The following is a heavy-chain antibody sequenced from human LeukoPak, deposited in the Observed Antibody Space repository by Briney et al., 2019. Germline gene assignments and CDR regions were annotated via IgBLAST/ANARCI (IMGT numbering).Heavy chain of an antibody. CDR1: GHTFTNYH. V-gene: IGHV1-46*01. J-gene: IGHJ4*02. CDR2: VYATGGFA. Sequence: SVTFSCKASGHTFTNYHIHWVRQAPGQGGDWMGAVYATGGFAINTQTFPVRVTMQRDTYTGTVYMKLSSLRFEDPLIYYCETEAPRSYYFDYWGQGTQVTVSS. CDR3: ETEAPRSYYFDY.